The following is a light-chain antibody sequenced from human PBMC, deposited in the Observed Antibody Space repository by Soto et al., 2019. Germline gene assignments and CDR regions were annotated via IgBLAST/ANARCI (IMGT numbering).Light chain of an antibody. CDR3: IQYGSSLRT. J-gene: IGKJ1*01. V-gene: IGKV3-20*01. CDR1: QSVSSNF. Sequence: EIVLTQSPGTLSLSPGDRATISCRASQSVSSNFLAWYQQKPGQAPRLLIYGASIRATGIPDTFSGSGSGTDFTLTIRILEREDFAMYFCIQYGSSLRTFGQVTKVEIK. CDR2: GAS.